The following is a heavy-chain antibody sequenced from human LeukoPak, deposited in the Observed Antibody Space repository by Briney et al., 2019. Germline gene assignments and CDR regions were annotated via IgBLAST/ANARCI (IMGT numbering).Heavy chain of an antibody. CDR2: IKQDGSEK. CDR3: VTGCHTYGMDG. J-gene: IGHJ6*01. Sequence: GGSLRLPCRDSGFTFRNYWLTRLRQSPGKGLEWVANIKQDGSEKNYVDSVKGRFTISRDNAKNSLYLQMNSLRAEATAVYYCVTGCHTYGMDGRGQGTTVT. D-gene: IGHD2-2*01. V-gene: IGHV3-7*05. CDR1: GFTFRNYW.